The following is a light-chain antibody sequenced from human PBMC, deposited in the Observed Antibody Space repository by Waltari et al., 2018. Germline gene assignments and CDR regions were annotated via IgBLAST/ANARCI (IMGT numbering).Light chain of an antibody. J-gene: IGKJ2*01. V-gene: IGKV2-29*02. CDR3: MQGIHLYT. Sequence: VMTRTPLSLSVTPGQPASIPCTSSQSLLHSDGKTYFYWYLQKPGPSPQLLIYEVSSRVSGVPDRFSGSGSGTDFTLKISRVEAEDVGVYYCMQGIHLYTFGQGTKLDIK. CDR1: QSLLHSDGKTY. CDR2: EVS.